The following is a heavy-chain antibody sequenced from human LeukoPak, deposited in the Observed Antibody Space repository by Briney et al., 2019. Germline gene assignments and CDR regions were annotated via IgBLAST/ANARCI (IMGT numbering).Heavy chain of an antibody. CDR3: ARDPDSGDDCGVDC. J-gene: IGHJ4*02. CDR1: GFTVSSNY. D-gene: IGHD2-21*01. CDR2: IYSGGST. Sequence: PGGSLRLSCAASGFTVSSNYMSWVRQAPGKGLEWVSVIYSGGSTYEADSVKGRFTISRDNSKTTLYLQMNSLRAEDTALYYCARDPDSGDDCGVDCWGQGTLVTVSS. V-gene: IGHV3-53*01.